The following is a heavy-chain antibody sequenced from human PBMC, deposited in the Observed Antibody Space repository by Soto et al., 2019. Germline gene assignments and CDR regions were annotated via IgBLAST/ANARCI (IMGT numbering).Heavy chain of an antibody. CDR1: GYTFTSYY. Sequence: ASVKVSCKASGYTFTSYYMHWVRQAPGQGLEWMGIINPSGGSTSYAQKFQGRVTMTRDTSTSTVYMELSSLRSEDTAVYYCARSKGAAVGSYFTPDYYYGMDVWGQGTTVTV. CDR3: ARSKGAAVGSYFTPDYYYGMDV. J-gene: IGHJ6*02. V-gene: IGHV1-46*01. D-gene: IGHD1-26*01. CDR2: INPSGGST.